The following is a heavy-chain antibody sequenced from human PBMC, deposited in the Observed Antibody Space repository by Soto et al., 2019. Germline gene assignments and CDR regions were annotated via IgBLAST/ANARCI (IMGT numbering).Heavy chain of an antibody. D-gene: IGHD3-10*01. Sequence: PSETLSLTCAVYGGSFSGYYWSWIRQPPGKVLEWIGEINHSGSTNYNPSLKSRVTISVDTSKNQFSLKLSSVTAADTAVYYCARGQIPVYGSGSYPTRFDPSGQGTLVTVSS. V-gene: IGHV4-34*01. CDR2: INHSGST. CDR1: GGSFSGYY. CDR3: ARGQIPVYGSGSYPTRFDP. J-gene: IGHJ5*02.